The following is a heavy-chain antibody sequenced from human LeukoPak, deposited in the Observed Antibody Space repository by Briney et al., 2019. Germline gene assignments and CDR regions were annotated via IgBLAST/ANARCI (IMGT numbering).Heavy chain of an antibody. CDR1: GFTFNSYW. D-gene: IGHD4-17*01. CDR2: IKQDGSEK. CDR3: ARVYGGDAFDI. Sequence: GGSLRLSCAASGFTFNSYWMSWVRQAPGKGLEWVANIKQDGSEKYYVDSVKGRFTISRDNAKNSLYLQMNSLRAEDTAVYYCARVYGGDAFDIWGQGTIVTVSS. J-gene: IGHJ3*02. V-gene: IGHV3-7*01.